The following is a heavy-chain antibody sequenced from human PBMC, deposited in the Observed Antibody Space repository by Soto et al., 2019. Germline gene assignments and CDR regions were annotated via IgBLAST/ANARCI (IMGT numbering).Heavy chain of an antibody. CDR3: ASRIAVAVAAFDI. CDR2: IYYSGST. CDR1: GGSISSSSYY. Sequence: SGTLSLTCTVSGGSISSSSYYWGWIRQPPGKGLEWIGSIYYSGSTYYNPSLKSRVTISVDTSKNQFSLKLSSVTAADTAVYYCASRIAVAVAAFDIWGQGTMVTVSS. V-gene: IGHV4-39*01. J-gene: IGHJ3*02. D-gene: IGHD6-19*01.